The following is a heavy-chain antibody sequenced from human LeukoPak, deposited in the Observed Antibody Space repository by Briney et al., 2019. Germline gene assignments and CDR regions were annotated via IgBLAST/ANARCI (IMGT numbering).Heavy chain of an antibody. CDR2: IYYSGST. J-gene: IGHJ4*02. CDR1: GGSISSGGYY. CDR3: ARGEYYYGSGSYYGY. V-gene: IGHV4-61*08. Sequence: PSETLSLTCTVSGGSISSGGYYWSWIRQPPGKGLEWIGYIYYSGSTNYNPSLKSRVTISVDTSKNQFSLKLSSVTAADTAVYYCARGEYYYGSGSYYGYWGQGTLVTVSS. D-gene: IGHD3-10*01.